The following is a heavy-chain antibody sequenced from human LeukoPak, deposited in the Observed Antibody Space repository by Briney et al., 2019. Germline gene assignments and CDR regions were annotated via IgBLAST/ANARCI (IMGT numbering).Heavy chain of an antibody. V-gene: IGHV3-30-3*01. CDR1: GFTFSSYA. CDR3: ARGRGVGEQWLLRGYFDY. Sequence: PGGSLRLSCAASGFTFSSYAMHWVRQAPGKGLEWVAVISYDGSNRYYADSVKGRFTISRDSSKNTLYLQMNSLRVEDTALYYCARGRGVGEQWLLRGYFDYWGQGILVTVFS. J-gene: IGHJ4*02. D-gene: IGHD6-19*01. CDR2: ISYDGSNR.